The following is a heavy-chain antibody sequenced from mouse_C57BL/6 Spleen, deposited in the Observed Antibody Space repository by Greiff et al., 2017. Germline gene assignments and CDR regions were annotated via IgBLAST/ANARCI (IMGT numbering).Heavy chain of an antibody. CDR2: IHPSDSDT. D-gene: IGHD2-12*01. CDR3: SIAYYNCNDWYFDV. V-gene: IGHV1-74*01. CDR1: GYTFTSYW. Sequence: VQLQQPGAELVKPGASVKVSCKASGYTFTSYWMHWVKQRPGQGLEWIGRIHPSDSDTNYNQKFKGKATLTVNKSSSTAYMQLRSLTSTDSAVYGCSIAYYNCNDWYFDVWGTGTTVTVSS. J-gene: IGHJ1*03.